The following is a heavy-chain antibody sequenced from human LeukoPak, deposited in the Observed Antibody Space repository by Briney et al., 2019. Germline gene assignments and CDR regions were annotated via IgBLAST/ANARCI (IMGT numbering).Heavy chain of an antibody. J-gene: IGHJ4*02. D-gene: IGHD3-22*01. CDR3: VRDSHYYDTSDPKYRLDY. CDR2: ITSGGSPM. Sequence: PWGALRLSCAASGFTFSDHSMSWIRQSPGKGLEWVAYITSGGSPMYYVDSVKGRSTISRDNAKNSLFLEVHSLRAEDTGVYYCVRDSHYYDTSDPKYRLDYWGQGTLVTVSS. CDR1: GFTFSDHS. V-gene: IGHV3-11*04.